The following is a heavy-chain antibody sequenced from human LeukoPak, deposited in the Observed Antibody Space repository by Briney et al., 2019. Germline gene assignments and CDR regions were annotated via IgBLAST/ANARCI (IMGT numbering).Heavy chain of an antibody. J-gene: IGHJ4*02. V-gene: IGHV4-61*01. CDR3: AREEHNPLGYAFWSDYYPL. D-gene: IGHD3-3*01. CDR2: IYNNENT. CDR1: GDSFSSVTDY. Sequence: PSETLSLTRTVSGDSFSSVTDYWAWIRQPPGKGLEWIGYIYNNENTKYNPSLKGRVTISVDTSKNQFSLKLSSVTAADTAVYYCAREEHNPLGYAFWSDYYPLWGQGTLVTVSS.